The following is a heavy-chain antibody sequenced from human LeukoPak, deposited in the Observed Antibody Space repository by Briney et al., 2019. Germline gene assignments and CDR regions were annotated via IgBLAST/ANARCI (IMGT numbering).Heavy chain of an antibody. J-gene: IGHJ4*02. CDR1: GGSISSYY. CDR3: ARGRPRRGYSYTFFDY. CDR2: IYTSGST. V-gene: IGHV4-4*07. Sequence: SETLSLTCTVSGGSISSYYWSWIRQPAGKGLEWIGRIYTSGSTNYNPSLKSRVTISVDTSKNQFSLKLSSVTAADTAVYYCARGRPRRGYSYTFFDYWGQGTLVTVSS. D-gene: IGHD5-18*01.